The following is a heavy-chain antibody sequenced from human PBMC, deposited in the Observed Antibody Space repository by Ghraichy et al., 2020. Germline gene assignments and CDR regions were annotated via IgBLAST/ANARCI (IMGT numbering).Heavy chain of an antibody. CDR3: ARSYVVLDAFDI. V-gene: IGHV3-13*01. Sequence: GGSLRLSCAASGFTFSSYDMHWVRQATGKGLEWVSAIGTAGDTYYPGSVKGRFTISRENAKNSLYLQMNSLRAGDTAVYYCARSYVVLDAFDIWGQGTMVTVSS. D-gene: IGHD3-16*01. CDR1: GFTFSSYD. J-gene: IGHJ3*02. CDR2: IGTAGDT.